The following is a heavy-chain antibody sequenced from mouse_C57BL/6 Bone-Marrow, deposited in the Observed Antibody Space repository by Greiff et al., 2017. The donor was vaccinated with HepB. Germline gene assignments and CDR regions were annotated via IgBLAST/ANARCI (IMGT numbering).Heavy chain of an antibody. Sequence: VQGVESGAELVRPGTSVKMSCKASGYTFTNYWIGWAKQRPGHGLEWIGDIYPGGGYTNYNEKFKGKATLTADKSSSTAYMQFSSLTSEDSAIYYCAVNYYGSPFAYWGQGTLVTVSA. CDR3: AVNYYGSPFAY. J-gene: IGHJ3*01. CDR1: GYTFTNYW. CDR2: IYPGGGYT. V-gene: IGHV1-63*01. D-gene: IGHD1-1*01.